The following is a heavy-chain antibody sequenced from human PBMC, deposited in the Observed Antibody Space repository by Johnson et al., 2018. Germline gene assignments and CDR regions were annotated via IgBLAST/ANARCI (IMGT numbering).Heavy chain of an antibody. CDR3: ARAYSYYYGMAV. V-gene: IGHV3-23*04. Sequence: EVQLVESGGGLIQPGGSLSLSCAASGFTFSSYAMSWVRQAPGKGLEWVSVISGSGGSTYYADSAKGRFTISRDTSKNTLYLQMNSLRAGDTAVYYCARAYSYYYGMAVWGQGTTVTVSS. CDR1: GFTFSSYA. J-gene: IGHJ6*02. D-gene: IGHD5-18*01. CDR2: ISGSGGST.